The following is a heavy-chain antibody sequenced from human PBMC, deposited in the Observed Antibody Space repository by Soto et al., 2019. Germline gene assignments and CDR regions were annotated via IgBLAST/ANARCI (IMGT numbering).Heavy chain of an antibody. V-gene: IGHV2-5*02. CDR2: IYWDDDK. CDR3: SHRRGYGSGGSCYRTFDY. J-gene: IGHJ4*02. D-gene: IGHD2-15*01. Sequence: QITLKESGPTLVKPTQTLTLTCTFSGLSLSTSGVGVGWIRQPPGKALEWLALIYWDDDKRYSPSLKSRLSSTKDTSKNQVVLTMTNMDPVDTATYYCSHRRGYGSGGSCYRTFDYWGQGTLVTVSS. CDR1: GLSLSTSGVG.